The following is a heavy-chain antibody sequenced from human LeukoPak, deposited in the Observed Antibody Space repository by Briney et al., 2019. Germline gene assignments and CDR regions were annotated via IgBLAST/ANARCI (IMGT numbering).Heavy chain of an antibody. V-gene: IGHV1-3*01. CDR1: GYTFTSYA. Sequence: ASVTVSCKASGYTFTSYAMHWVRPAPGQRLEWMGWINAGNGNTKYSQKFQVRVTITRDTSASTAYMELSSLRSEDTAVYSCARDRDYYDSSGYSFTPPDYWGQGTLVTVSS. D-gene: IGHD3-22*01. CDR2: INAGNGNT. CDR3: ARDRDYYDSSGYSFTPPDY. J-gene: IGHJ4*02.